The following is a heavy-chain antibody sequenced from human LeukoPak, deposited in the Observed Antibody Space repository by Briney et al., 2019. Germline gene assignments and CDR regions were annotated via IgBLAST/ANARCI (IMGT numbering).Heavy chain of an antibody. CDR3: ARRIASAYALDS. D-gene: IGHD3-16*01. CDR1: GGSISGAY. CDR2: IYSSGIT. J-gene: IGHJ5*01. Sequence: KPSETLSLTCTVSGGSISGAYWSWIRQPPGKGLEWIGYIYSSGITNYNPSLKSRVTMSVDTSKNQFSLNLSSVTAADTAAYYCARRIASAYALDSWGQGTLVTVSS. V-gene: IGHV4-4*09.